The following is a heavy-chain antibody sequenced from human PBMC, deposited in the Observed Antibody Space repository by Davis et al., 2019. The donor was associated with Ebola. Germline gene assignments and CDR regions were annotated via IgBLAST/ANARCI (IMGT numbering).Heavy chain of an antibody. J-gene: IGHJ3*02. Sequence: SETLSLTCSVSAGSISSGDSYWGWIRQPPGKGLEWMGSIYYSGTTYDNPPLKSRVTVSVDRSKNQFSLRLTSVTAADTAVYYCVRHPVGLSDAFDIWGQGRLVAVSS. D-gene: IGHD1-26*01. V-gene: IGHV4-39*01. CDR1: AGSISSGDSY. CDR2: IYYSGTT. CDR3: VRHPVGLSDAFDI.